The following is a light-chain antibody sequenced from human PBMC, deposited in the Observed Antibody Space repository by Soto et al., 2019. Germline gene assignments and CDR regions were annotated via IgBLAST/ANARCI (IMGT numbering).Light chain of an antibody. CDR1: QGISSA. Sequence: AIQLTQSPSSLSASVGDSVTITCRASQGISSALAWYQQKPGKAPKLLIYDASSLESGVPSRFSGSGYGTDFTLTIGSLQPEDFASYYCQQFNNYPYTFGQGTKLETK. J-gene: IGKJ2*01. CDR2: DAS. CDR3: QQFNNYPYT. V-gene: IGKV1D-13*01.